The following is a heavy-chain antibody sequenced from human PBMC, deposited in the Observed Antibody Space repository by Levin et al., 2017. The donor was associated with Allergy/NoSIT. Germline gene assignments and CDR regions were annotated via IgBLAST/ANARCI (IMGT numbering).Heavy chain of an antibody. CDR2: ISGSGVST. D-gene: IGHD6-6*01. CDR3: AKGGSSSGDDYGMDV. J-gene: IGHJ6*02. CDR1: GFTFSSFA. V-gene: IGHV3-23*01. Sequence: LSLTCAASGFTFSSFAMSWVRQAPGKGLEWVSGISGSGVSTHYADSVKGRFTITRDNSKNTLYLQMNSLRAEDTAVYYCAKGGSSSGDDYGMDVWGQGTTVTVSS.